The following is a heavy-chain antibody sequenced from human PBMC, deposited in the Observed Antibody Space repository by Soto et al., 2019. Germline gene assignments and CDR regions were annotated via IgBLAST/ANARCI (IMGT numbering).Heavy chain of an antibody. V-gene: IGHV4-38-2*01. CDR3: ARSYGDSTYFDY. CDR2: IYHSGST. D-gene: IGHD4-17*01. CDR1: GYSISSGYY. Sequence: PSETLSLTCAVSGYSISSGYYWGWIRQPPGKGLEWIGSIYHSGSTYYNPSLKSRVTISVDTSKNQFSLKLSSVTAADTDVYYCARSYGDSTYFDYWGQGTLVTVSS. J-gene: IGHJ4*02.